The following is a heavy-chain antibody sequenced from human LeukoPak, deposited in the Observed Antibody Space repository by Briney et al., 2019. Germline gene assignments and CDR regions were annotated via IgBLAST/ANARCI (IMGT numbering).Heavy chain of an antibody. Sequence: GGSLRLSCAASGFAFSSYSMNWVRLAPGKGLEWVSYISRSSSILYYADSVKGRLTISRDNAKNSLYLQMNSLRDEDTAVYYCARDHSSSWTFDYWGQGTLVTVSS. CDR2: ISRSSSIL. D-gene: IGHD6-13*01. J-gene: IGHJ4*02. V-gene: IGHV3-48*02. CDR3: ARDHSSSWTFDY. CDR1: GFAFSSYS.